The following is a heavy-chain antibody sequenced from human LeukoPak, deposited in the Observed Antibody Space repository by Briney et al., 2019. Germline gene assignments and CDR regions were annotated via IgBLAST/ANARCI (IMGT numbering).Heavy chain of an antibody. V-gene: IGHV1-2*02. Sequence: ASVKVSCKASGYTFTGYYMHWVRQAPGQGLEWMGWINPNSGGTNYAQKFQGRVTMTRDTSISTAYMELSRLRSGDTAVYYCARDLLPGYYYYYMDVWGKGTTVTVSS. CDR1: GYTFTGYY. D-gene: IGHD2-2*01. CDR2: INPNSGGT. CDR3: ARDLLPGYYYYYMDV. J-gene: IGHJ6*03.